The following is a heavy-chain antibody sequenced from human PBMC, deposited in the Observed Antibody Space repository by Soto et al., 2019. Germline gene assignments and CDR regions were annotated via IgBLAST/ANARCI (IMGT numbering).Heavy chain of an antibody. CDR2: VSHDGRNT. Sequence: VQLVESGGGVVQPGRSPRLSCAASGFTFSDYAMHWVRQAPGKGLERVAVVSHDGRNTHYADSVKGRFTISRDSSKNTVSLEMTSRRAEDTAVYYCAKGGRQWLVTSDFNYWGQGALVTVSS. J-gene: IGHJ4*02. V-gene: IGHV3-30*18. CDR3: AKGGRQWLVTSDFNY. D-gene: IGHD6-19*01. CDR1: GFTFSDYA.